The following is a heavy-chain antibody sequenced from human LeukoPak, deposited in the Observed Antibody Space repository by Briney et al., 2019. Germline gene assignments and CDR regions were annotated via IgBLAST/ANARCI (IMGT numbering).Heavy chain of an antibody. D-gene: IGHD1-26*01. CDR3: AKDDWWEILTPWRS. CDR1: GFTFSSYG. V-gene: IGHV3-30*18. Sequence: GGSLRLSCAASGFTFSSYGMRWVRQAPGKGLEWVAVISYDGSNKYYADSVKGRFTISRDNSKNTLYLQMNSLRAEDTAVYYCAKDDWWEILTPWRSWGQGTLVTVSS. CDR2: ISYDGSNK. J-gene: IGHJ4*02.